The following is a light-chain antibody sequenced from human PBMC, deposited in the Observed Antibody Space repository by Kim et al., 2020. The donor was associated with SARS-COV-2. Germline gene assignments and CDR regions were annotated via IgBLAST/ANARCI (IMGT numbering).Light chain of an antibody. CDR1: RSNIGTNS. CDR3: AAWDDSLNGPR. V-gene: IGLV1-44*01. J-gene: IGLJ3*02. CDR2: YNN. Sequence: GQRVTLSCSGIRSNIGTNSVNWYQHLPGTAPKLLIYYNNQRPSGVPARFSASKSDSSASLAISGLQSEDEADYYCAAWDDSLNGPRFGGGTKLTVL.